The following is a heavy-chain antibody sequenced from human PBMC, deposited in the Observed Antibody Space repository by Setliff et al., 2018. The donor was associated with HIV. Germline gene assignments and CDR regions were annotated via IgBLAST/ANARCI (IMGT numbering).Heavy chain of an antibody. CDR3: ARDATRGGDFDF. J-gene: IGHJ4*02. V-gene: IGHV3-7*01. CDR2: IKEDGSET. CDR1: GFTFSRYW. Sequence: PGGSLRLSCAASGFTFSRYWMTWVRQAPGKGLEWVANIKEDGSETFYVDSGKGRFTMSRDNAKNSLFLEMKGLRVEETAVYYCARDATRGGDFDFWGQGTLVTVSS. D-gene: IGHD1-26*01.